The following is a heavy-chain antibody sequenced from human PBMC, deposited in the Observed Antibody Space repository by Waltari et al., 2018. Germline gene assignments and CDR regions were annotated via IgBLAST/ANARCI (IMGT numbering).Heavy chain of an antibody. CDR2: ITGNDNT. CDR3: ASGRERSYGSANYYQLDY. D-gene: IGHD3-10*01. V-gene: IGHV1-3*01. Sequence: QVQLVQSGAEMKKPGASVTLSCKASGYTVFAYPIHWVRQAPGQRLEWMGWITGNDNTKYSQRFQGSVTITRDRSASTTYMDLSTLRSEDTAVYYCASGRERSYGSANYYQLDYWGQGTLVTVSS. J-gene: IGHJ4*02. CDR1: GYTVFAYP.